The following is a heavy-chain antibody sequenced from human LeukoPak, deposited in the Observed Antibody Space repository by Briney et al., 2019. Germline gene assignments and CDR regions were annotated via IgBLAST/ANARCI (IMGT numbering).Heavy chain of an antibody. D-gene: IGHD3-9*01. CDR1: GGTFSSYA. J-gene: IGHJ4*02. CDR3: ARVDILTGYYKTDY. V-gene: IGHV1-2*02. CDR2: INPNSGGT. Sequence: ASVKVSCKASGGTFSSYAISWVRQAPGQGLEWMGWINPNSGGTNYAQKFQGRVTMTRDTSISTAYMELSRLRSDDTAVYYCARVDILTGYYKTDYWGQGTLVTVSS.